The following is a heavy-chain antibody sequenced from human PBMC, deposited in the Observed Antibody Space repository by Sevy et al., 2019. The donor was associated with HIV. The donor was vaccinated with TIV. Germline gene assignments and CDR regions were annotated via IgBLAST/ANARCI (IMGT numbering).Heavy chain of an antibody. V-gene: IGHV3-21*01. CDR2: ISSSSSYI. J-gene: IGHJ4*02. CDR3: ARDHGRGYHSSGYFPKPFDY. D-gene: IGHD3-22*01. Sequence: GGSLRLSCAASGFTFSSYSMNWVRQAPGKGLEWVSSISSSSSYIYYADSVKGRFTISRDNAKNSLYLQMNSLRAEDTAVYYCARDHGRGYHSSGYFPKPFDYWGQGTLVTVSS. CDR1: GFTFSSYS.